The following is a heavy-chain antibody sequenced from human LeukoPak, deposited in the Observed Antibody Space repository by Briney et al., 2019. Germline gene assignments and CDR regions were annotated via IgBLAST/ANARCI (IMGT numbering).Heavy chain of an antibody. V-gene: IGHV3-11*04. CDR3: ARTDCSSSSCYELDY. Sequence: GGSLRLSCAGSVFTFSDYYMSWIRQAPGKGLEWVSYISSSGRTIYYADSVKGRLTISRDNAKNSLYLQMNSLRAEDTAVYYCARTDCSSSSCYELDYWGQGTLVTVSS. J-gene: IGHJ4*02. CDR1: VFTFSDYY. CDR2: ISSSGRTI. D-gene: IGHD2-2*01.